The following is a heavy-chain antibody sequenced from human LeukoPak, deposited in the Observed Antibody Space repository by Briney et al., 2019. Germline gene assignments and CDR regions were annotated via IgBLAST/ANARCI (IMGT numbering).Heavy chain of an antibody. CDR1: GGSISSGGYY. V-gene: IGHV4-31*03. CDR2: IYYSGST. J-gene: IGHJ4*02. D-gene: IGHD2-15*01. Sequence: SETLSLTCTVSGGSISSGGYYWSWIRQHPGKGLEGIGYIYYSGSTYYNPSLKSRVTISVDTSKNQFSLKLSSVTAADTAVYYCARVVAATPFVDYWGQGTLVTVSS. CDR3: ARVVAATPFVDY.